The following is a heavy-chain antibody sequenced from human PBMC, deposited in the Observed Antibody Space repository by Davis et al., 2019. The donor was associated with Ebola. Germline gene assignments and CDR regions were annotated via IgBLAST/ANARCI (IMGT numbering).Heavy chain of an antibody. J-gene: IGHJ3*02. CDR1: GGSISSYY. D-gene: IGHD3-10*01. CDR3: ARGVRGMYAFDI. Sequence: PGGSLRLSCTVSGGSISSYYWSWLRQPPGKGLEWIGYIYYSGSTNYNPSLKSRVTISVDTSKNQFSLKLSSVTAADTAVYYCARGVRGMYAFDIWGQGTMVTVSS. CDR2: IYYSGST. V-gene: IGHV4-59*01.